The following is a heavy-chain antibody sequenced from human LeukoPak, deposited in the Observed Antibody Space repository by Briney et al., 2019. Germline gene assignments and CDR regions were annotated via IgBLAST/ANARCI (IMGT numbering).Heavy chain of an antibody. CDR3: ARSDSFDF. CDR1: GFTFSSYV. Sequence: GGSLRLSCATSGFTFSSYVMSWVRQAPGKGLEWVSSISASGGSTYYADSVEGRFTISRDNSKNTLYLQMNSLRAEDTAVYYCARSDSFDFWGQGTLVTVSS. J-gene: IGHJ4*02. CDR2: ISASGGST. V-gene: IGHV3-23*01.